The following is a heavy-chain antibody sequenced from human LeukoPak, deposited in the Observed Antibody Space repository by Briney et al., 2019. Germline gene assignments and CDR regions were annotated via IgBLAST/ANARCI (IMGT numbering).Heavy chain of an antibody. D-gene: IGHD3-22*01. Sequence: GGSLRLSCAASGFTFSSYAMSWVRQAPGKGLEWVSAIYSGGSTYYADSVKGRFTISRDNSKNTLYLQMNSLRAEDTAVYYCAKDRFFYDSGSKANWGQGTLVTVSS. V-gene: IGHV3-23*05. CDR3: AKDRFFYDSGSKAN. CDR1: GFTFSSYA. J-gene: IGHJ4*02. CDR2: IYSGGST.